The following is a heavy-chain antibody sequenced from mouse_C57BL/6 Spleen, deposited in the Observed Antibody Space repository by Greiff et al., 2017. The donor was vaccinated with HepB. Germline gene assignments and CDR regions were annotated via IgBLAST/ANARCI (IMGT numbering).Heavy chain of an antibody. V-gene: IGHV3-6*01. CDR2: ISYDGSN. J-gene: IGHJ2*01. Sequence: EVKLVESGPGLVKPSQSLSLTCSVTGYSITSGYYWNWIRQFPGNKLEWMGYISYDGSNNYNPSLKNRISITRDTSKNQFFLKLNSVTTEDTATYYCARGGYYGSFFDYWGQGTTLTVSS. CDR1: GYSITSGYY. D-gene: IGHD1-1*01. CDR3: ARGGYYGSFFDY.